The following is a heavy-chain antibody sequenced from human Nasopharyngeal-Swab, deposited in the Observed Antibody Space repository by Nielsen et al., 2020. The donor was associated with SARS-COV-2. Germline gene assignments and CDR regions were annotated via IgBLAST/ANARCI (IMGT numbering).Heavy chain of an antibody. J-gene: IGHJ4*02. CDR1: GFTFSSYA. CDR3: AKADSSGWSLTHFDY. V-gene: IGHV3-23*01. CDR2: ISGSGGST. Sequence: GGSLRLSCAASGFTFSSYAMSWVRQAPGKGLEWVSAISGSGGSTYYADSVEGRFTISRDNSKNTLYLQMNSLRAEDTAVYYCAKADSSGWSLTHFDYWGQGTLVTVSS. D-gene: IGHD6-19*01.